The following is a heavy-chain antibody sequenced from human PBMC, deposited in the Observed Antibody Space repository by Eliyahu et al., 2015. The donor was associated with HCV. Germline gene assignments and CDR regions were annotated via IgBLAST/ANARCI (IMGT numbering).Heavy chain of an antibody. V-gene: IGHV4-39*01. Sequence: QPALQESGPRLVKPSETLSLTCTVSGDSXNSDLFFWAWXRQPPGKGLGWIGGVFSSGNSYSNPSLNSRVTMSADTSKNQFSLRLTSVTAADTAVYYCARHNGFYFIYLDYWGQGAPVTVSS. CDR1: GDSXNSDLFF. J-gene: IGHJ4*02. CDR2: VFSSGNS. D-gene: IGHD3-22*01. CDR3: ARHNGFYFIYLDY.